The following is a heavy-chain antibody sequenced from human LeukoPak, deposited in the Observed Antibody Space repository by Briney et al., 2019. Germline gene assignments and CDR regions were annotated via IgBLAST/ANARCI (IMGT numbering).Heavy chain of an antibody. CDR3: ARESSSWSY. J-gene: IGHJ4*02. CDR2: INHSGST. Sequence: PSQTLSLTCAVYGGSFSGYYWSWIRQPPGKGLEWIGEINHSGSTNYNPSLKSRVTKSVDTSKNQFSLKLSSVTAADTAVYYCARESSSWSYWGQGTLVTVSS. D-gene: IGHD6-13*01. V-gene: IGHV4-34*01. CDR1: GGSFSGYY.